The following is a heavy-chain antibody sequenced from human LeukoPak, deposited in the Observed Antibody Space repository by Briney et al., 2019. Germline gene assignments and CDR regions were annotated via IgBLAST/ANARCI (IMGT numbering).Heavy chain of an antibody. V-gene: IGHV1-69*05. Sequence: SVKVSCKASGGTFSSYAISWVRQAPGQGLEWMGGIIPIFGTANYALKFQGRVTITTDESTSTAYMELSSLRSEDTAVYYCARLAPNTPTERHFDYWGQGTLVTVSS. D-gene: IGHD1-1*01. CDR3: ARLAPNTPTERHFDY. J-gene: IGHJ4*02. CDR1: GGTFSSYA. CDR2: IIPIFGTA.